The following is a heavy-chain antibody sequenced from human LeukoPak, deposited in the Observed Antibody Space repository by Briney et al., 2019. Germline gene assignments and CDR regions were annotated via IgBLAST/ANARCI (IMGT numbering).Heavy chain of an antibody. D-gene: IGHD4-23*01. CDR1: GFTFSSYA. Sequence: GGSLRLSCAASGFTFSSYATSWVREAPGKGLEWVSAISGSGGSTYYADSVTGRFTISRDKSKNTLYLQMNSQRAEYTAVYCCVDTVVTRNFYYWGQGALVTVSS. CDR3: VDTVVTRNFYY. CDR2: ISGSGGST. V-gene: IGHV3-23*01. J-gene: IGHJ4*02.